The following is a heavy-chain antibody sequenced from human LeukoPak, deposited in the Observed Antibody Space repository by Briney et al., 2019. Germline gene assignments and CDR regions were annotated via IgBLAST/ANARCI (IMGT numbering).Heavy chain of an antibody. CDR3: TRGSFLGPIVGY. CDR1: GYTSTGYY. Sequence: ASVKVSCKASGYTSTGYYMHWVRQAPGQGLEWMGWINPNSGGTNYAQKFQGRVTMTRDTSISTAYMELSRLRSDDTAVYYCTRGSFLGPIVGYWGQGTLVTVSS. CDR2: INPNSGGT. V-gene: IGHV1-2*02. D-gene: IGHD1-26*01. J-gene: IGHJ4*02.